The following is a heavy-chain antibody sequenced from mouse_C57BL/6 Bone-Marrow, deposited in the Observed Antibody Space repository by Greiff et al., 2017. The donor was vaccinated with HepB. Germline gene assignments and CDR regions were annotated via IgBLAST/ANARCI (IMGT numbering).Heavy chain of an antibody. V-gene: IGHV1-18*01. D-gene: IGHD1-1*01. CDR2: INPNNGGT. J-gene: IGHJ1*03. Sequence: VQLQQSGPELVKPGASVKIPCKASGYTFTDYNMDWVKQSHGKSLEWIGDINPNNGGTIYNQKFKGKATLTVDKSSSTAYMELRSLTSEDTAVYYCARYLYYGSPHWYFDVWGTGTTVTVSS. CDR3: ARYLYYGSPHWYFDV. CDR1: GYTFTDYN.